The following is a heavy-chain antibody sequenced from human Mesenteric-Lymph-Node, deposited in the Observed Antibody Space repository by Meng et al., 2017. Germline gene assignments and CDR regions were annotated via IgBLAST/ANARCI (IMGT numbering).Heavy chain of an antibody. CDR3: AKSEVVAGRGYFDL. Sequence: GESLKISCAASGFTFSTYAMYWVRQAPGKGLEWVAFISYDGSNQCYADSVKGRFAVSRDNSRNTLFLQMNSLRAEDTAVYYCAKSEVVAGRGYFDLWGQGTLVAVSS. V-gene: IGHV3-30*09. J-gene: IGHJ4*02. CDR1: GFTFSTYA. CDR2: ISYDGSNQ. D-gene: IGHD6-19*01.